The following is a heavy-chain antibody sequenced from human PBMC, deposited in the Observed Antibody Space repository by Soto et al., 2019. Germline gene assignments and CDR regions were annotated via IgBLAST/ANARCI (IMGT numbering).Heavy chain of an antibody. D-gene: IGHD2-2*02. CDR2: IIPIFGTA. J-gene: IGHJ6*02. Sequence: QVQLVQSGAEVKKPGSSVRVSCKASGGTFSSYAISWVRQAPGQGLEWMGGIIPIFGTANYAQKFQGRVTITADESTSTAYMELSSLRSEDTAVYYCAPTHCSSTSCYIGYGMDVWGQVTTVTVSS. CDR1: GGTFSSYA. CDR3: APTHCSSTSCYIGYGMDV. V-gene: IGHV1-69*01.